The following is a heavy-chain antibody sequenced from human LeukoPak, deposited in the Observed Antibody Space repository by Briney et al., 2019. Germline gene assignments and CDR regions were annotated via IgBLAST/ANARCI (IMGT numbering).Heavy chain of an antibody. Sequence: SETLSLTCTVSGGSISSSSYYWSWIRQPPGKGLEWIGSIYYSGSTYYNPSLKSRVTISVDTSKNQFSLKLSSVTAADTAVYYCARGVGDIVVVPAALNWFDPWGQGTLVTVSS. CDR1: GGSISSSSYY. J-gene: IGHJ5*02. CDR2: IYYSGST. CDR3: ARGVGDIVVVPAALNWFDP. V-gene: IGHV4-39*01. D-gene: IGHD2-2*01.